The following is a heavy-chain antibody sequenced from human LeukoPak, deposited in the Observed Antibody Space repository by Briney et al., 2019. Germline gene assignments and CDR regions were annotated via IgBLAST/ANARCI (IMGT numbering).Heavy chain of an antibody. Sequence: SETLSLTCTVSGGSISSYYWSWIRQPPGKGLEWIGYIYYSGSTNYNPSLKSRVTISVDTSKNQFSLKLSSVTAADTAVYYCASHPGPWDILTDYWGQGTLVTVSS. CDR1: GGSISSYY. CDR2: IYYSGST. J-gene: IGHJ4*02. D-gene: IGHD3-9*01. CDR3: ASHPGPWDILTDY. V-gene: IGHV4-59*08.